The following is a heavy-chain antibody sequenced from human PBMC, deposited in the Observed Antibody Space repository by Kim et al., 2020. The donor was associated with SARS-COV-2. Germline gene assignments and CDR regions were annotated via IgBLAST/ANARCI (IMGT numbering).Heavy chain of an antibody. CDR1: GGSISSSSYY. Sequence: SETLSLTCTVSGGSISSSSYYWGWIRQPPGKGLEWIGSIYYSGSTYYNPSLKSRVTISVDTYKNQFSLKLSSVTAADTAVYYCARVSGAYSGSYLAAFDIWGQGTMVTVSS. J-gene: IGHJ3*02. CDR3: ARVSGAYSGSYLAAFDI. CDR2: IYYSGST. D-gene: IGHD1-26*01. V-gene: IGHV4-39*07.